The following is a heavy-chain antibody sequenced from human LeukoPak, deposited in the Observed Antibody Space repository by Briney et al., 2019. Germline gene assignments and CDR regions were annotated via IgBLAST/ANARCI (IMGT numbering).Heavy chain of an antibody. J-gene: IGHJ4*02. D-gene: IGHD3-10*01. CDR2: INVSGGGT. CDR3: ARGGGDSDY. CDR1: GYTFTSYY. Sequence: ASVKVSCKASGYTFTSYYIHWVRQAPGQGLEWMGVINVSGGGTTYAQRFQGRVTMTRDTSTSTVYMELSSLRSDDTAVYYCARGGGDSDYWGQGTLVTVSS. V-gene: IGHV1-46*01.